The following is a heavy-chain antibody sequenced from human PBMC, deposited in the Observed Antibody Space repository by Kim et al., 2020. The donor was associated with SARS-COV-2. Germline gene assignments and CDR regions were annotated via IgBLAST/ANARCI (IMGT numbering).Heavy chain of an antibody. Sequence: GGSLRLSCAASGFTFSSYWMNWVRQAPGKGLEWVANIKKDGSEKYYVDSVKGRFTISRDNAKNSLYLQMNSLRAEDTAVYYCARDFTVTTHYYYGMDVWGQGTTVTVSS. D-gene: IGHD4-17*01. J-gene: IGHJ6*02. CDR2: IKKDGSEK. V-gene: IGHV3-7*03. CDR3: ARDFTVTTHYYYGMDV. CDR1: GFTFSSYW.